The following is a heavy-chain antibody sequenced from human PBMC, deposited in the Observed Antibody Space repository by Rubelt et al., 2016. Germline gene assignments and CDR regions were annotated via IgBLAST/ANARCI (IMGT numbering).Heavy chain of an antibody. V-gene: IGHV4-59*01. CDR1: GGSISSYY. CDR2: IYYSGST. J-gene: IGHJ5*02. CDR3: ARGIVVVPAAIVSYWFDP. D-gene: IGHD2-2*02. Sequence: QVQLQESGPGLVKPSETLSLTCTVSGGSISSYYWSWIRQPPGKGLEWIGYIYYSGSTNYNPSLKSRVTISVDTSKNQFSLKLSSVTAADTAVYYCARGIVVVPAAIVSYWFDPWGQGTLVTVSS.